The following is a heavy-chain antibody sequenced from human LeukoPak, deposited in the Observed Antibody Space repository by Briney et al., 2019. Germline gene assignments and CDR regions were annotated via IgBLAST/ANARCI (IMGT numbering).Heavy chain of an antibody. Sequence: SETLSLTCTVSGGSMSSYYWSWIRQPPGKGLEWIGYIYYSGSTYYSPSLKSRVTISVDTSKIQFSLRLSSVTAADTAVYYCARVGVFGVVSDSWGQGILVTVSS. CDR3: ARVGVFGVVSDS. D-gene: IGHD3-3*01. V-gene: IGHV4-59*08. CDR2: IYYSGST. CDR1: GGSMSSYY. J-gene: IGHJ4*02.